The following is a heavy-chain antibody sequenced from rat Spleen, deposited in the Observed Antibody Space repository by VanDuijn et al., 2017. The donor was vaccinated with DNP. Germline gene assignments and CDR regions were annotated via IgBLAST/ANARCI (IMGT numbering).Heavy chain of an antibody. D-gene: IGHD1-11*01. V-gene: IGHV5-19*01. CDR1: GFTFSKYG. CDR2: TNGSGSNT. Sequence: EVQLVESGGGLVQPGRSLKLSCAASGFTFSKYGMAWIRQGPTKGLEWVTSTNGSGSNTFYRNSVKGRFTISRDNAESTLYLQMDSLRSEDTATYYCTTRGTTGTSDYWGQGVMVTVSS. CDR3: TTRGTTGTSDY. J-gene: IGHJ2*01.